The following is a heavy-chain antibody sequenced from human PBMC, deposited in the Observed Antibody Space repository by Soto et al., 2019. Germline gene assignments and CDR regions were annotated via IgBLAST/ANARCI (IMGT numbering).Heavy chain of an antibody. CDR3: AGGVDTAMVTPYYGMDV. CDR2: IIPILGIA. CDR1: GGTFSSYT. D-gene: IGHD5-18*01. Sequence: SVKVSCKASGGTFSSYTISWVRQAPGQGLEWMGRIIPILGIANYAQKFQGRVTITADKSTSTAYMELSSLRSEDTAVYYCAGGVDTAMVTPYYGMDVWGQGTTVTVSS. V-gene: IGHV1-69*02. J-gene: IGHJ6*02.